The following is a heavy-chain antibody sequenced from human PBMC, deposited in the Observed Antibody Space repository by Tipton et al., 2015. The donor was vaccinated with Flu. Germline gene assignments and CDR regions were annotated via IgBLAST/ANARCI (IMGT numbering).Heavy chain of an antibody. CDR1: GYTFTSYG. CDR3: ARVGTTGWYYLDS. CDR2: IGPYNGNT. Sequence: QLVQSGAEVKKPGASVKVSGKASGYTFTSYGITWVRQAPGQGLEWMGWIGPYNGNTNYAQKLKGRVTMTTDTYTNSASMELRSLRSDDTAVYYCARVGTTGWYYLDSWGQGTLVTVSS. D-gene: IGHD6-19*01. V-gene: IGHV1-18*01. J-gene: IGHJ4*02.